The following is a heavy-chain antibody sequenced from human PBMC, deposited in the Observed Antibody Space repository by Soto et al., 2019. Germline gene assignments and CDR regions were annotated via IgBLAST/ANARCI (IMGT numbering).Heavy chain of an antibody. CDR1: GDSISSVSYY. CDR3: ARQWGTDAFDI. J-gene: IGHJ3*02. Sequence: PSETLSLTCTVSGDSISSVSYYWGWIRQPPGKGLEWIGNIYYSGSTYYKSSLKSRVTISVDTSKNQFSLRLSSVTAADTAVYYCARQWGTDAFDIWGQGTMVTVSS. CDR2: IYYSGST. D-gene: IGHD1-1*01. V-gene: IGHV4-39*01.